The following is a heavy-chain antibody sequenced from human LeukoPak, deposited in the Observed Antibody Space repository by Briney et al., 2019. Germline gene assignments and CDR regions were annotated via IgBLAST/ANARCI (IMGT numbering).Heavy chain of an antibody. V-gene: IGHV4-4*07. D-gene: IGHD5-12*01. CDR3: ARAGDLIIVAMGAFDI. CDR1: GGSISSYY. Sequence: SETLSLTCTVSGGSISSYYWSWIRQPAGKGLEWIGRIYTSGSTNYNPSLKSRVTMSVDTSKSQFSLKLSSVTAADTAVYYCARAGDLIIVAMGAFDIWGQGTMVTVSS. J-gene: IGHJ3*02. CDR2: IYTSGST.